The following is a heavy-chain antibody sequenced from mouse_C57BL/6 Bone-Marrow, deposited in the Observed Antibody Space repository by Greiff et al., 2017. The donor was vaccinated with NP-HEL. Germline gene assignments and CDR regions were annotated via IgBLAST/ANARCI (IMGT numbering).Heavy chain of an antibody. CDR2: IHPNSGST. D-gene: IGHD1-1*02. CDR3: ARNIFGSYAWFAY. V-gene: IGHV1-64*01. Sequence: QVQLQQPGAELVKPGASVKLSCKASGYTFTSYWMHWVKQRPGQGLEWIGMIHPNSGSTNYNEKFKSKATLTVDKSSSTAYMQLSSLTSEDSAVYYCARNIFGSYAWFAYWGQGTLVTVSA. J-gene: IGHJ3*01. CDR1: GYTFTSYW.